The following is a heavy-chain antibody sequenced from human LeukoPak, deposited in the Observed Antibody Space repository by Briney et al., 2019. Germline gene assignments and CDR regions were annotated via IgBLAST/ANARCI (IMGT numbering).Heavy chain of an antibody. J-gene: IGHJ6*03. V-gene: IGHV3-30*03. Sequence: GRSLRLSCAASGFVFSSYGMHWVRQAPGKGLEWVASLSYDENNAYYADSVKGRFTISRDNSKNALYLQMYSLKPEDTAVYYCARHFAFSYYYMDVWGKGTTVTVSS. CDR1: GFVFSSYG. CDR3: ARHFAFSYYYMDV. D-gene: IGHD3-3*02. CDR2: LSYDENNA.